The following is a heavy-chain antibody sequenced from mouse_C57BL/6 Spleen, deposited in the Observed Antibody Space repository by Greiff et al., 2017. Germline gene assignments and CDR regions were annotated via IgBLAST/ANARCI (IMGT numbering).Heavy chain of an antibody. V-gene: IGHV5-12*01. D-gene: IGHD2-10*01. J-gene: IGHJ4*01. Sequence: EVKLVESGGGLVQPGGSLKLSCAASGFTFSDYYMYWVRQTPETRLEWVAYISNGGGSTYYPDTVKGRFTISRDNAKNTLYLHMSRLKYEDTAMYYCARQEAYRDYAMDYWGQGTSVTVSS. CDR2: ISNGGGST. CDR3: ARQEAYRDYAMDY. CDR1: GFTFSDYY.